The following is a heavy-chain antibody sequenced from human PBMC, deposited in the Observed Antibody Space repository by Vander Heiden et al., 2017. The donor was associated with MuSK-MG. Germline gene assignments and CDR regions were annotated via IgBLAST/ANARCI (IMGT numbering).Heavy chain of an antibody. J-gene: IGHJ6*02. D-gene: IGHD3-22*01. V-gene: IGHV5-10-1*03. CDR3: ARPTRYYDSSGYYPLGMDV. Sequence: EVQLVQSGAEVKKPGESLRISCKGSGSSFTSYWISGVRQVPGKGLDWMGRIDPSDSYTNDSPSFQGHVTISADKSISTAYLQWSSLKASDTAMYYCARPTRYYDSSGYYPLGMDVWGQGTTVTVSS. CDR2: IDPSDSYT. CDR1: GSSFTSYW.